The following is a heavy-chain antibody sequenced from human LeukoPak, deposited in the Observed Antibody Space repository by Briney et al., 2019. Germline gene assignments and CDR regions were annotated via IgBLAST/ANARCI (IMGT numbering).Heavy chain of an antibody. CDR2: IDPSDSYT. D-gene: IGHD2-15*01. CDR1: GCSFTSYW. J-gene: IGHJ4*02. Sequence: GESLRISCKGSGCSFTSYWISWVRQMPGKGLEWMGRIDPSDSYTNYSPSFQGHVTISADKSISTAYLQCSSLKASDTAMYYCARLPDCSGGSCSLDYWGQGTLVTVSS. CDR3: ARLPDCSGGSCSLDY. V-gene: IGHV5-10-1*01.